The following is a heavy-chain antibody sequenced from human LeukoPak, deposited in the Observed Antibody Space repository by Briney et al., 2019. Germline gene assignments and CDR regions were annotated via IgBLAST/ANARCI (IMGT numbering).Heavy chain of an antibody. D-gene: IGHD3-16*01. V-gene: IGHV1-2*02. J-gene: IGHJ4*02. Sequence: GASVKVSYKASGYTFTGYYMHWVRQAPGQGLEWMGWINPNSGGTNYAQKFQGRVTMTRDTSISTAYMELSRLRSDDTAVYYCARDKRARLRLGELGIFDYWGQGTLVTVSS. CDR3: ARDKRARLRLGELGIFDY. CDR2: INPNSGGT. CDR1: GYTFTGYY.